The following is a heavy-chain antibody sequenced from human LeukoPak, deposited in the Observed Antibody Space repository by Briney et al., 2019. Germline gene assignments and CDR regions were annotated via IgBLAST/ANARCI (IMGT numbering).Heavy chain of an antibody. D-gene: IGHD2-8*01. CDR3: ARDWGYCTNGVCATPPKSKKLRYFDWQDYYYYYGMDV. CDR1: GGSISGDY. J-gene: IGHJ6*02. V-gene: IGHV4-34*01. Sequence: SETLSLTCAVYGGSISGDYWSWIRQLPGKGLEWIAESHHSGRANYNPSLKSRVAVSIDTSKNHFSLRLSSVTAADTAMYYCARDWGYCTNGVCATPPKSKKLRYFDWQDYYYYYGMDVWGQGTTVTVSS. CDR2: SHHSGRA.